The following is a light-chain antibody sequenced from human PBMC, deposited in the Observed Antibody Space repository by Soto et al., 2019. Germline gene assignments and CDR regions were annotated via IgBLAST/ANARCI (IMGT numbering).Light chain of an antibody. CDR1: QSITDW. CDR2: KAS. Sequence: DIQMTQSPSTLSASVGDRVTITCRASQSITDWLAWYQQKPGKAPKFLIYKASNLEGGVPSRFSGSGSGTNSTLTIRTLQPVVLEIYYCKYWDNCSWTFGQGPK. V-gene: IGKV1-5*03. J-gene: IGKJ1*01. CDR3: KYWDNCSWT.